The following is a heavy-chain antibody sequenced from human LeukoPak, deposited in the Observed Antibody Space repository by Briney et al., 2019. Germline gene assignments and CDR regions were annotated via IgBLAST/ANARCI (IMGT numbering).Heavy chain of an antibody. J-gene: IGHJ4*02. CDR1: GFTFSRYA. D-gene: IGHD6-19*01. CDR2: ISSDGSNK. V-gene: IGHV3-30-3*01. CDR3: ARTDTSGWSRPLDC. Sequence: GGSLRLSCAASGFTFSRYALHWVRQAPGKGLEWVAVISSDGSNKYYAGSVEGRFTISRDNYNNTLLLQMNSLRAEDTAVYYCARTDTSGWSRPLDCWGQGTLVTVSS.